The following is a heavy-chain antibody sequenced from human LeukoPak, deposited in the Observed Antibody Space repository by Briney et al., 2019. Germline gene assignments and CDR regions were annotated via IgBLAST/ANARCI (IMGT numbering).Heavy chain of an antibody. D-gene: IGHD4-11*01. CDR1: GYTLTELS. V-gene: IGHV1-24*01. Sequence: ASVKVSCKVSGYTLTELSMHWVRQAPGKGLEWMGRFDPEDGETIYAQKFQGRVTMTRDTSISTAYMELSSLRSDDTAVYYCARVNYGDAFDIWGQGTMVTVSS. J-gene: IGHJ3*02. CDR3: ARVNYGDAFDI. CDR2: FDPEDGET.